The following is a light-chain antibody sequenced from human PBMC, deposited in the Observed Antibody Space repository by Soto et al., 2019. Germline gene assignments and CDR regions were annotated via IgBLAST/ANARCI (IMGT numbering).Light chain of an antibody. CDR3: HQYDTLPLT. CDR1: QSVSSNY. V-gene: IGKV3-20*01. Sequence: EIVFTQSPGTLSFSPGERATLSCRASQSVSSNYLGWYQQIPGRAPRVLIFDASIRATGIPDRFSGSGSGTDFTLTISRLEPEDFAVYYCHQYDTLPLTFGGGTKVDIK. CDR2: DAS. J-gene: IGKJ4*01.